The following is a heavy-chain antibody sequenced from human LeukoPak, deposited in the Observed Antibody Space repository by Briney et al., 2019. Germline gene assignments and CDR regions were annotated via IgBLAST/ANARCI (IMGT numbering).Heavy chain of an antibody. CDR3: ATITMVRGTDAFDI. V-gene: IGHV3-48*03. Sequence: PGGSLRLSCAASGFTLSSYEMNWVRQAPGKGLEWVSYISSSGSTIYYADSVKGRFTISRDNAKNSLYLQMNSLRAEDTAVYYCATITMVRGTDAFDIWGQGTMVTVSS. J-gene: IGHJ3*02. CDR2: ISSSGSTI. D-gene: IGHD3-10*01. CDR1: GFTLSSYE.